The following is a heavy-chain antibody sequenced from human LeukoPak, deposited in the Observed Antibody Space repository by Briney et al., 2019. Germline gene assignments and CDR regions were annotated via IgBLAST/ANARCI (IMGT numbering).Heavy chain of an antibody. CDR3: VRDQYCSGGSCPYGMDV. J-gene: IGHJ6*02. Sequence: SGGSLRLSCAASGFSFSDHYMDWVRQAPGKGLAWVGRTRNKANSYTTEYAASVKGRFTISRDDSKNSLYPQMNSLKTEDTAVYYCVRDQYCSGGSCPYGMDVWGQGTTVTVSS. D-gene: IGHD2-15*01. CDR2: TRNKANSYTT. V-gene: IGHV3-72*01. CDR1: GFSFSDHY.